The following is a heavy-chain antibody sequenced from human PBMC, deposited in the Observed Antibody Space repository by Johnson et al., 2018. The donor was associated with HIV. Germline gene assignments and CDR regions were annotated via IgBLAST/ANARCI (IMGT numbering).Heavy chain of an antibody. CDR3: AKDRSRGAAGDFDI. CDR2: KWYDGSNK. D-gene: IGHD6-13*01. Sequence: QMQLVESGGGVVQPGRSLRLSCAASGLTFRNYGMHWVRQAPGKGLEWAAVKWYDGSNKYYADSVKGRFTISRDNSKNTLYLQMNSLRAEDTAVYYCAKDRSRGAAGDFDIWGQGTMVTVSS. J-gene: IGHJ3*02. CDR1: GLTFRNYG. V-gene: IGHV3-33*06.